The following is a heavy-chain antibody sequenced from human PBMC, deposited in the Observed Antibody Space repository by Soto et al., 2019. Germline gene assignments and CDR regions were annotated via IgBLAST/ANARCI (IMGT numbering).Heavy chain of an antibody. CDR3: AIREGVGAFDI. D-gene: IGHD1-26*01. CDR2: ISYDGSNK. CDR1: GFTFSSYG. Sequence: GGSLRLSCAASGFTFSSYGMHWVRQAPGKGLEWVAVISYDGSNKYYADSVKGRFTISRDNSKNTLYLQMNSLRAEDTAVYYCAIREGVGAFDIWGQGTMVTVSS. J-gene: IGHJ3*02. V-gene: IGHV3-30*03.